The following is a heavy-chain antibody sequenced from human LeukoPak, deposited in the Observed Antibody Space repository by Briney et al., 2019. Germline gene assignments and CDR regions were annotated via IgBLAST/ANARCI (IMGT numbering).Heavy chain of an antibody. V-gene: IGHV3-23*01. D-gene: IGHD3-16*01. Sequence: GGSLRLSCAASGFKFSTYSMNWVRQAPGKGPEWVSAIRDSGGSTNYADSVKGRFTISRDNSNNTVYLQMNSLRAEDTAVYYCAKNVKAYFFDYWGQGILVTVSS. J-gene: IGHJ4*02. CDR1: GFKFSTYS. CDR2: IRDSGGST. CDR3: AKNVKAYFFDY.